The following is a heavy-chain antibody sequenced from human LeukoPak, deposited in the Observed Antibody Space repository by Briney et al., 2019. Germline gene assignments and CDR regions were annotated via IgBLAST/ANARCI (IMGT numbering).Heavy chain of an antibody. CDR2: IYYSGST. D-gene: IGHD1-7*01. Sequence: PSETLSLTCTVSGGSISSGGYYWSWIRQRPGKGLEWIGYIYYSGSTYYNPSLKSRVTISVDTSKNQFSLKLSSVAAADTAVYYCARVRITGTTSWFDPWGQGTLVTVSS. J-gene: IGHJ5*02. V-gene: IGHV4-31*03. CDR3: ARVRITGTTSWFDP. CDR1: GGSISSGGYY.